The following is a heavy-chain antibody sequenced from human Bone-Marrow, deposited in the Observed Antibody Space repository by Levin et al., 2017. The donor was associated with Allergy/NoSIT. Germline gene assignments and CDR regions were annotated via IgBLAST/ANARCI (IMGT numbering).Heavy chain of an antibody. D-gene: IGHD3-10*01. CDR2: IIPILGIA. CDR1: GGTFSSYA. J-gene: IGHJ3*02. CDR3: ARRVASPGGSGSYYKANDAFDI. V-gene: IGHV1-69*04. Sequence: SVKVSCKASGGTFSSYAISWVRQAPGQGLEWMGRIIPILGIANYAQKFQGRVTITADKSTSTAYMELSSLRSEDTAVYYCARRVASPGGSGSYYKANDAFDIWGQGTMVTVSS.